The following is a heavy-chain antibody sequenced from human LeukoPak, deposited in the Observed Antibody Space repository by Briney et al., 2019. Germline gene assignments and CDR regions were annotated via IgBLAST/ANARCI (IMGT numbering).Heavy chain of an antibody. Sequence: GESLKISCKGSGYSFTSYWIGWVRQLPGKGLEWMGIIYPGDSDTRYSPSFQGHVTTSADKSISTAYLQWSSLKASDTAMYYCARLQNYDIFDYWGQGTLVTVSS. D-gene: IGHD3-9*01. CDR1: GYSFTSYW. CDR2: IYPGDSDT. V-gene: IGHV5-51*01. J-gene: IGHJ4*02. CDR3: ARLQNYDIFDY.